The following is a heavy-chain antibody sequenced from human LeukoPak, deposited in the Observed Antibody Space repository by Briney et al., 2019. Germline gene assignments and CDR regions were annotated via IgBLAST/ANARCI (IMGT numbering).Heavy chain of an antibody. V-gene: IGHV3-20*04. CDR3: ARATHYYESSGYDY. D-gene: IGHD3-22*01. CDR1: GFTFSSYG. Sequence: GGSLRLSCAASGFTFSSYGMSWVRQAPGKGLEWVSGINWNGGSTGYADSVKGRFTISRDNAKNSLYLQMNSLRAEDTALYYCARATHYYESSGYDYWGQGTLVTVSS. CDR2: INWNGGST. J-gene: IGHJ4*02.